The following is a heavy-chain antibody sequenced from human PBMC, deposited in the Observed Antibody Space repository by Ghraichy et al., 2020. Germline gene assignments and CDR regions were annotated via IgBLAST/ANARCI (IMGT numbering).Heavy chain of an antibody. CDR3: ARRAVTNFDY. CDR1: GGSISSSSYY. J-gene: IGHJ4*02. Sequence: SETLSLTCTVSGGSISSSSYYWDWIRQPPGKGLEWIGSIYYSGITYYGPSLKSRVTISVDTSKNQFSLRLSSVTAADTAVYYCARRAVTNFDYWGQGTLVTVSS. V-gene: IGHV4-39*01. D-gene: IGHD4-11*01. CDR2: IYYSGIT.